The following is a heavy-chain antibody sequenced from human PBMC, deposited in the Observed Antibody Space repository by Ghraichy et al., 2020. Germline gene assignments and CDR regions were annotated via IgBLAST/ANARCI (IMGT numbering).Heavy chain of an antibody. CDR1: GGSFSGYY. D-gene: IGHD3-22*01. CDR3: ARTWGDYYDRSGRRRGHFDY. V-gene: IGHV4-34*01. CDR2: INHSGST. Sequence: SETLSLTCAVYGGSFSGYYWSWIRQPPGKGLEWIGEINHSGSTNYNPSLKSRVTISVDTSKNQFSLKLSSVTAADTAVYYCARTWGDYYDRSGRRRGHFDYWGQGTLVTVSS. J-gene: IGHJ4*02.